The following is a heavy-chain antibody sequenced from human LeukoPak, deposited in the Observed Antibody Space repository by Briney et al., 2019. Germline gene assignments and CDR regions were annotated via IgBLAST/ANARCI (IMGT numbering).Heavy chain of an antibody. J-gene: IGHJ3*02. CDR2: ISSSGST. D-gene: IGHD4-17*01. CDR1: EFTFSSYA. V-gene: IGHV3-23*01. CDR3: ARDPNGDYIGAFDM. Sequence: GGSLRLSCAASEFTFSSYAMSWVRQAPGKGLEWVSTISSSGSTYYGDSVKGRFTISRDNSKNTLYLQMNGLRAEDTAVYYCARDPNGDYIGAFDMWGRGTLVTVSS.